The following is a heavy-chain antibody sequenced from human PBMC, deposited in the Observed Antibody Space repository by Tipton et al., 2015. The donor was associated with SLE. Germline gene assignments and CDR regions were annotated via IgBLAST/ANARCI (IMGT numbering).Heavy chain of an antibody. V-gene: IGHV4-34*01. CDR3: ARGGLIFGVVNPMDV. Sequence: LRLSCTVYGGSLSGYWWSWIRQSPGKGLEWIGEIYPTGRTDYNPSLMSRVTISVDTSKNQFSLKLSSVTAADTAVYYCARGGLIFGVVNPMDVWGKGTTVTVSS. J-gene: IGHJ6*03. D-gene: IGHD3-3*01. CDR2: IYPTGRT. CDR1: GGSLSGYW.